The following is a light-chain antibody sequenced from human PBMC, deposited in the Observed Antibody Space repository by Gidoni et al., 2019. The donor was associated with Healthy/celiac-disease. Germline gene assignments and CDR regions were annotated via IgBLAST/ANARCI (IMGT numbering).Light chain of an antibody. CDR2: AAS. Sequence: DIQMTQSPSSLSASVGDRVTITCRASQSISSYLNWYQQKPGKAPKLLIYAASSLQSGVPSRFSVSGSGTDFTLTISILQPEDFAPYYCQQSYSTPRYTFGQGTKLEIK. CDR3: QQSYSTPRYT. J-gene: IGKJ2*01. V-gene: IGKV1-39*01. CDR1: QSISSY.